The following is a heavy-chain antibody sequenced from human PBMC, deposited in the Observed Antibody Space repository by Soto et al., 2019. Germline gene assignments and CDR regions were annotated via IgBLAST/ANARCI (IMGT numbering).Heavy chain of an antibody. CDR3: ARDIVVITSFCMDV. D-gene: IGHD3-22*01. CDR2: ISAYNGNT. Sequence: ASVRVSCKASGYTFTSYGISWVRQAPGQGLEWMGWISAYNGNTNYAQKLQGRVTMTTDTSTSTAYMELRSLRSDDTAVYYCARDIVVITSFCMDVWGQGTTVTVSS. V-gene: IGHV1-18*01. CDR1: GYTFTSYG. J-gene: IGHJ6*02.